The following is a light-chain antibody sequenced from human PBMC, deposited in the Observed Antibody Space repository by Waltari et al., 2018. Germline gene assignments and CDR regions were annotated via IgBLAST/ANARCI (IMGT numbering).Light chain of an antibody. J-gene: IGKJ1*01. CDR3: QNHERLPAT. CDR1: QSISRY. V-gene: IGKV3-20*01. Sequence: EVVLRQSPGTLSLSPGERATLFCRASQSISRYLVWYQQIPGQAPRLLIYGASIRAAGIPDRFSGSGSGTDVTLSISRLEPVDFSVYYGQNHERLPATFGQGTRVEIK. CDR2: GAS.